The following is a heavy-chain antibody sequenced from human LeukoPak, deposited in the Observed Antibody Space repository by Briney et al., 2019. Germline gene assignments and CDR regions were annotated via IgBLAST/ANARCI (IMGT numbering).Heavy chain of an antibody. CDR2: ISYDGSNK. Sequence: PGGSLRLSCAASGFTFSSYSMNWVRQAPGKGLEWVAVISYDGSNKYYADSVKGRFTISRDNSKNTLYLQMNSLRAEDTAVYYCAKDPGYSSSWYYFDYWGQGTLVTVSS. J-gene: IGHJ4*02. D-gene: IGHD6-13*01. CDR1: GFTFSSYS. V-gene: IGHV3-30*18. CDR3: AKDPGYSSSWYYFDY.